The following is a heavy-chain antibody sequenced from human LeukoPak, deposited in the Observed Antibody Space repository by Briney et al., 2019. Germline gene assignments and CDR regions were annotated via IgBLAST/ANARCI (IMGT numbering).Heavy chain of an antibody. CDR2: ISAYNGHT. D-gene: IGHD3-22*01. J-gene: IGHJ2*01. V-gene: IGHV1-18*01. Sequence: ASVKVSCKASGYTFTTYGLSWVRQAPGQGLEWMGWISAYNGHTNYAQKIQGRVTMTTDTSTSTAYMELRSLRSDDTAMYYCARGLDYYDGSGYRSYWYFDLWGRGTLVCVSS. CDR1: GYTFTTYG. CDR3: ARGLDYYDGSGYRSYWYFDL.